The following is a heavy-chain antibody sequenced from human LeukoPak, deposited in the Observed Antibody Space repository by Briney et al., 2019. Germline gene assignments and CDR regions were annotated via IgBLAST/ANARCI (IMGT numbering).Heavy chain of an antibody. CDR1: GFTFSSYA. CDR3: AKGGSITMVRGAFDY. CDR2: ISGSGGST. Sequence: GGSLRLSCAASGFTFSSYAMSWVRQAPGKGLEWVSAISGSGGSTYYADSVKGRFTISRDNSKNTLYLQMNSLRAEDTAVCYCAKGGSITMVRGAFDYWGQGTLVTVSS. J-gene: IGHJ4*02. V-gene: IGHV3-23*01. D-gene: IGHD3-10*01.